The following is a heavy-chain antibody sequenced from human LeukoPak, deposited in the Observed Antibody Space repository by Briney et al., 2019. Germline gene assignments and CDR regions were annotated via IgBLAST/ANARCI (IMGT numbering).Heavy chain of an antibody. D-gene: IGHD1-26*01. Sequence: PGGSLRLSCAASGFTFSSYAMHWVRQAPGKGLEWVAVISYDGSNKYYADSVKGRFTISRDNSKNTLYLQMNSLRAEDTAVYCCARAGLSGSYYGAFAIWGQGTMVTVSS. J-gene: IGHJ3*02. CDR3: ARAGLSGSYYGAFAI. V-gene: IGHV3-30-3*01. CDR1: GFTFSSYA. CDR2: ISYDGSNK.